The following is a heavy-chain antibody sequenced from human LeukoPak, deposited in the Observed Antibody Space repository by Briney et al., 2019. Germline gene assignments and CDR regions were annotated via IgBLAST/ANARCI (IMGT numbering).Heavy chain of an antibody. J-gene: IGHJ4*02. CDR3: ARRAGDYSHPYDY. CDR2: IYTTGST. V-gene: IGHV3-53*01. D-gene: IGHD3-22*01. CDR1: GLTVSSNS. Sequence: GGSLRLSCTVSGLTVSSNSMSWVRQAPGKGLEWVSFIYTTGSTHNSDSVKGRFTISRDSSKNTLYLQMNSLRTEDTAVYYCARRAGDYSHPYDYWGQGTLVTVSS.